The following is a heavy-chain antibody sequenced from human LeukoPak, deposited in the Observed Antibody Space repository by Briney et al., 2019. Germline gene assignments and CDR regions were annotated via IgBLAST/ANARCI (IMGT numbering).Heavy chain of an antibody. J-gene: IGHJ5*02. CDR1: GYSISIGDY. V-gene: IGHV4-38-2*01. Sequence: SETLSLTCAVSGYSISIGDYWAWIRQPPGKGLEWIGSIYHSGSTHYNPSLKSRVTISVDTSKNQFALKLSSVTAADTAVYYCARNYSNFVVASAVSNNWFDPWGQGTLVTVSS. CDR2: IYHSGST. D-gene: IGHD2-15*01. CDR3: ARNYSNFVVASAVSNNWFDP.